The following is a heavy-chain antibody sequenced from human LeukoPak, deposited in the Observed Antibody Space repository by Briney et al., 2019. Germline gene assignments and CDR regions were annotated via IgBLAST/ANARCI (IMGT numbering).Heavy chain of an antibody. D-gene: IGHD3-9*01. CDR1: GFTFSSYA. CDR2: INHSGST. J-gene: IGHJ3*02. V-gene: IGHV4-34*01. CDR3: ARGRNVLRYNYAFDI. Sequence: GSLRLSCAASGFTFSSYAMTWVRQPPGKGLEWIGEINHSGSTNYNPSLKSRVTISVDTSKNQFSLKLSSVTAADTAVYYCARGRNVLRYNYAFDIWGQGTMVTVSS.